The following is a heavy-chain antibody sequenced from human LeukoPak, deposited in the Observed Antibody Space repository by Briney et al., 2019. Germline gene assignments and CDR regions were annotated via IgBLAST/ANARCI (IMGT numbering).Heavy chain of an antibody. CDR3: AISQHDYGDFALVD. J-gene: IGHJ4*02. D-gene: IGHD4-17*01. Sequence: TSETLSLTCAVYGGSFSGYYWSWIRQPPGKGLEWIGEINHSGSTNYNPSLKSRVTISVDTSKNQFSLKLSSVTAADTAVYYCAISQHDYGDFALVDWGQGTLVTVSS. V-gene: IGHV4-34*01. CDR2: INHSGST. CDR1: GGSFSGYY.